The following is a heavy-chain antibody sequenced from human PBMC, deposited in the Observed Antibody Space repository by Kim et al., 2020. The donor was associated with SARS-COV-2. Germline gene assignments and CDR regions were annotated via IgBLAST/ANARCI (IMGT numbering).Heavy chain of an antibody. V-gene: IGHV3-66*01. CDR3: SREPSTYFDY. Sequence: STNHAGSVKGRFTISRDDSRNTVYLQMNSVRAEDTAVYFCSREPSTYFDYWGQGTLVTVSS. J-gene: IGHJ4*02. CDR2: ST.